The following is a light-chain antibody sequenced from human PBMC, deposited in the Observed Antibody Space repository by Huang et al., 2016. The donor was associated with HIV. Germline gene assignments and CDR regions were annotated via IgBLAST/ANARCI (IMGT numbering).Light chain of an antibody. CDR2: DAS. Sequence: EIVLSQSPATLSLSPGERATLSCRASQSVGGYLAWYQQKPGQAPRLLIYDASTRATGIPARCSGSGSGTDFTLTISSLEPEDCAVYYCQQRTNWPPGFTFGPGTKVDIK. CDR3: QQRTNWPPGFT. CDR1: QSVGGY. V-gene: IGKV3-11*01. J-gene: IGKJ3*01.